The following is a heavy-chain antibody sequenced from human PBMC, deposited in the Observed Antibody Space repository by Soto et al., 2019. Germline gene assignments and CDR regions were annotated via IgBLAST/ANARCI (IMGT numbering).Heavy chain of an antibody. D-gene: IGHD3-10*01. CDR1: GFTFSSYA. V-gene: IGHV3-30-3*01. CDR3: ARELPPYGSGNYCFYY. J-gene: IGHJ4*02. CDR2: ISHDGSNK. Sequence: QVQLVESGGGVVQPGRSLRLSCAASGFTFSSYAMHWVRQAPGKGLEWVALISHDGSNKYYADSVKGRFTISRDNSKNTLYLQMNSLKTEDTAVYYCARELPPYGSGNYCFYYWGQGTLVTVSS.